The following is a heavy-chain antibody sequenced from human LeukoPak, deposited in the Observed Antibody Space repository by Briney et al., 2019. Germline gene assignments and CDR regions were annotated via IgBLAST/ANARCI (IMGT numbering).Heavy chain of an antibody. CDR2: ISNSGSTI. D-gene: IGHD3-22*01. V-gene: IGHV3-48*04. CDR3: ARGQWKSDSSGYLY. Sequence: GGSLRLSCAASGFTFSSYNMNWVRQAPGKGLEWVSYISNSGSTINYADSAKGRFTISRDNAKNSLYLQMNSLRAEDTAVYYCARGQWKSDSSGYLYWGQGTLVTVSS. J-gene: IGHJ4*02. CDR1: GFTFSSYN.